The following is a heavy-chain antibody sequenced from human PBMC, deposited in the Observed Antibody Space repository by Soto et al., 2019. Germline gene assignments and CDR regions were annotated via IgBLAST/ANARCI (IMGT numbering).Heavy chain of an antibody. J-gene: IGHJ4*02. D-gene: IGHD3-10*01. Sequence: QVQLVQSGAELKKPGASVKVSCKASGYTVYNYDMNWVRQATGQGPEWIGWVNPNNGDTGYAQKFQGRVTLTTDISTTTAYMELTSLRSEDTSIYYFAKVSRKGSAIDFDYWGQGTLITVSS. V-gene: IGHV1-8*01. CDR3: AKVSRKGSAIDFDY. CDR2: VNPNNGDT. CDR1: GYTVYNYD.